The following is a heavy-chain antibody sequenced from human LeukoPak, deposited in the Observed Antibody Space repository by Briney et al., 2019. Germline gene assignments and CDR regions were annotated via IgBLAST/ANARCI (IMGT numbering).Heavy chain of an antibody. J-gene: IGHJ3*02. Sequence: TSETLSLTCAVYGGSFSGYYWSWIRQPPGKGLEWIGYIYYSGSTNYNPSLKSRVTISVDTSKNQFSLKLSSVTAADTAVYYCARALGPNDAFDIWGQGTMVTVSS. CDR3: ARALGPNDAFDI. CDR1: GGSFSGYY. CDR2: IYYSGST. V-gene: IGHV4-59*01. D-gene: IGHD7-27*01.